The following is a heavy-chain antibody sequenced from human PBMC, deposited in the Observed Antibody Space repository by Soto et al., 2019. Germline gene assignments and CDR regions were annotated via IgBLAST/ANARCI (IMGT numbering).Heavy chain of an antibody. CDR2: IYYSGST. CDR3: ARHRCLSDILTGYLFDY. D-gene: IGHD3-9*01. V-gene: IGHV4-59*05. CDR1: GGSISSYY. Sequence: SETLSLTCTVSGGSISSYYWSWIRQPPGKGLEWIGSIYYSGSTYYNPSLKSRVTISVDTSKNQFSLKLSSVTVADTAVYYCARHRCLSDILTGYLFDYWGQGTLVTVSS. J-gene: IGHJ4*02.